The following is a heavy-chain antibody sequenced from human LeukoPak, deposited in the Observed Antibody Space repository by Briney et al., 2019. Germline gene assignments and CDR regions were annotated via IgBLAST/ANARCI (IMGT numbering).Heavy chain of an antibody. Sequence: PGGSLRLSCAASRFTFSDYWMSWVRQAPGKGLEWVANINQDGSEKYYVDSVKGRFTVSRDNAKNSLYLQMNTLRGEDTAVYYCARLQERDARDYWGQGTLVTVSS. D-gene: IGHD4-11*01. J-gene: IGHJ4*02. V-gene: IGHV3-7*02. CDR3: ARLQERDARDY. CDR2: INQDGSEK. CDR1: RFTFSDYW.